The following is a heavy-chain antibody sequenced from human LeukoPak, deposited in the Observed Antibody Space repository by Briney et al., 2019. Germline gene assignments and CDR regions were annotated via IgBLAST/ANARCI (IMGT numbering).Heavy chain of an antibody. CDR2: INPSGGAT. Sequence: ASVRVSCTASGYTFTSYYVHWVRQAPGQGPEWMGIINPSGGATNYAHTFQGRVTITRDNSTSTVYMDLNSLRSDDTALYYCARDRDRSGSDLFDYWGQGTLVTVSS. V-gene: IGHV1-46*01. CDR1: GYTFTSYY. J-gene: IGHJ4*02. CDR3: ARDRDRSGSDLFDY. D-gene: IGHD3-22*01.